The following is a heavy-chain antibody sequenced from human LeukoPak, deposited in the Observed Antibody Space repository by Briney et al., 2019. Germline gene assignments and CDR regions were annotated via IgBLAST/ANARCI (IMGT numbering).Heavy chain of an antibody. D-gene: IGHD3-16*02. CDR3: ARDKLGLGELSLYDQ. Sequence: ASVKVSCKASGYTLTGYYMHWVRQAPGQGLEWMGWMNPNSGGTKYAQKFQGRVTMTRDTSISTAYMELSRLRSDDTAVYYCARDKLGLGELSLYDQWGQGTLVTVFS. CDR2: MNPNSGGT. CDR1: GYTLTGYY. J-gene: IGHJ5*02. V-gene: IGHV1-2*02.